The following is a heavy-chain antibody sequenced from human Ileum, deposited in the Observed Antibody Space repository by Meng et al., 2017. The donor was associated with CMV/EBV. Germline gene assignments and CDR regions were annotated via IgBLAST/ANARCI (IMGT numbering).Heavy chain of an antibody. CDR2: VYFSGNS. J-gene: IGHJ6*02. V-gene: IGHV4-59*01. Sequence: QVQLQESGPGLVKPSETLSLTCTVSGASFKSYYLTWVRQPPGKGLEWIGCVYFSGNSNYNPSLKSRVAISVDVSKIQFSLNLKSVGAADTALYYCARGGELTRYSFAMDVWGQGTTVTVSS. CDR3: ARGGELTRYSFAMDV. D-gene: IGHD1-7*01. CDR1: GASFKSYY.